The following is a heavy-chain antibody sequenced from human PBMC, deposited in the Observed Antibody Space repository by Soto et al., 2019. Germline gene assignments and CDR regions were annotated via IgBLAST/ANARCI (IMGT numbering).Heavy chain of an antibody. J-gene: IGHJ4*02. CDR1: GGTFSSYA. V-gene: IGHV1-69*01. D-gene: IGHD4-17*01. Sequence: QVQLVQSGAEVKKPGSSVKVSCKASGGTFSSYAISWVRQAPGQGLEWMGGIIPIFGTANYAQKFQGRVTITADESTSTAYMELSSLRAEDTAVYYCATRKDYGGNSDPFDYWGQGTLVTVSS. CDR3: ATRKDYGGNSDPFDY. CDR2: IIPIFGTA.